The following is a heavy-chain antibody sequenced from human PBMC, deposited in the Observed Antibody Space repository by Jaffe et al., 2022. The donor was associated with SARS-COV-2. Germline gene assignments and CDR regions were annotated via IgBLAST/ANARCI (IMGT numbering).Heavy chain of an antibody. CDR2: IHSSGNT. J-gene: IGHJ4*02. Sequence: QVQLQESGPGLVKPSETLSLTCNVSGGSISNYYWSWIRQSPGKGLEWIGYIHSSGNTKYNPSLKSRVTISVDTSMNQFSLKLSSVTAADTAVYYCARVPSRGWLVFDHWGQGTLVTVSS. CDR1: GGSISNYY. D-gene: IGHD6-19*01. CDR3: ARVPSRGWLVFDH. V-gene: IGHV4-59*01.